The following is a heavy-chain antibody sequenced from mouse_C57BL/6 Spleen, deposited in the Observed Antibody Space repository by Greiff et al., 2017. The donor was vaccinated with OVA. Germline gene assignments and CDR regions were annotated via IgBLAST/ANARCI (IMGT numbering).Heavy chain of an antibody. D-gene: IGHD1-1*01. Sequence: QVQLQQPGAELVRPGSSVKLSCKASGYTFTSYWMHWVKQRPIQGLEWIGNIDPSDSETHYNQKFKDKATLTVDKSSSTAYMQLSSLTSEDSAVYYCARSSYGSSYDWGQGTTLTVSS. J-gene: IGHJ2*01. CDR2: IDPSDSET. CDR1: GYTFTSYW. V-gene: IGHV1-52*01. CDR3: ARSSYGSSYD.